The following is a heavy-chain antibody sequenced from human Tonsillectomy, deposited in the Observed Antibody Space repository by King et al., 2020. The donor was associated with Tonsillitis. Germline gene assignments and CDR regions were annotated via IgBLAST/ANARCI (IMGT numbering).Heavy chain of an antibody. Sequence: EWQLVQSGGGLVQPGGALRLSCAASGFTFSSYWMTLVRQAPGKGLEWGANIKQDGSEKYYVDSVTGRFTISRYNAKNSLYLQMNSLRAEDTAVYYCARDPTYYYDSSGYYYSHFDYWGQGTLVTVSS. CDR1: GFTFSSYW. J-gene: IGHJ4*02. CDR3: ARDPTYYYDSSGYYYSHFDY. CDR2: IKQDGSEK. V-gene: IGHV3-7*04. D-gene: IGHD3-22*01.